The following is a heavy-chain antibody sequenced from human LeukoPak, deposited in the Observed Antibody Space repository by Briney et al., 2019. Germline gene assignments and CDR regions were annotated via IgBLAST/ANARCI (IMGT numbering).Heavy chain of an antibody. V-gene: IGHV1-18*01. D-gene: IGHD6-13*01. CDR1: GYTFTSYG. CDR3: ARDGYVSLKPSLYYYYYMDV. CDR2: ISAYNGNT. J-gene: IGHJ6*03. Sequence: ASVKVSCKASGYTFTSYGISWVRQAPGQGLEWMGWISAYNGNTNYAQKLQGRVTMTTDTSTSTAYMELRSVRSDDTAVYYCARDGYVSLKPSLYYYYYMDVWGKGTTVTISS.